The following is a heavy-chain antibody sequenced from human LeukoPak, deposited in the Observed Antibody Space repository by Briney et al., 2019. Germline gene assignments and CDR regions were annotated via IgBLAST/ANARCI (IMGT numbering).Heavy chain of an antibody. CDR2: INPNSGGT. CDR1: GYTFTGYY. V-gene: IGHV1-2*02. D-gene: IGHD6-19*01. Sequence: ASVKVSCKASGYTFTGYYMHWVRQAPGQGLEWMGWINPNSGGTNYAQKFQGRVTMTRDTSISTAYMEPSRLRSDDTAVYYCASNIAVAGNDDDYWGQGTLVTVSS. J-gene: IGHJ4*02. CDR3: ASNIAVAGNDDDY.